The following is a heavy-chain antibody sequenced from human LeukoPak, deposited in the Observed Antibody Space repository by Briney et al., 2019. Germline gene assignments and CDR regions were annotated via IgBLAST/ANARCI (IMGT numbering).Heavy chain of an antibody. CDR1: GYTFTSYY. CDR2: INPSGGIT. Sequence: GASVKVSCKASGYTFTSYYMHWVRQAPGQGLEWMGIINPSGGITNYAQNFQGRVILTRDTSTSTVYMELSSLRSEDTAVYYCARGARDGYPQGNRWPYFDYWGQGTLVTVSS. D-gene: IGHD5-24*01. J-gene: IGHJ4*02. V-gene: IGHV1-46*01. CDR3: ARGARDGYPQGNRWPYFDY.